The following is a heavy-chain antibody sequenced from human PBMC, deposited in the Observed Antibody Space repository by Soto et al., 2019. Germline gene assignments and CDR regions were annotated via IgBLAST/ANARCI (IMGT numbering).Heavy chain of an antibody. Sequence: ASVKVSCKASGYTFTSYYMHWVRQAPGQGLEWMGIINPSGGSTSYAQKFQGRVTMTRDTSTSTVYMELSSLRSEDTAVYYFACVVVPAATWGRDAFDIWGQGTMVTVSS. V-gene: IGHV1-46*01. D-gene: IGHD2-2*01. CDR1: GYTFTSYY. CDR3: ACVVVPAATWGRDAFDI. J-gene: IGHJ3*02. CDR2: INPSGGST.